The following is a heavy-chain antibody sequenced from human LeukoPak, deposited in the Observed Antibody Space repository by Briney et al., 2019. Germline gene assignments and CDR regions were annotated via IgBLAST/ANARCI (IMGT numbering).Heavy chain of an antibody. V-gene: IGHV1-2*06. CDR1: GYTFTGYY. CDR2: INPNSGGT. D-gene: IGHD6-6*01. CDR3: ARGLAARPWWFDP. Sequence: ASVKVSCKASGYTFTGYYMHWVRQAPGQGLEWMGRINPNSGGTNYAQKFQGRVTMTRDTSISTAYMELSRLRSDDTAVYYCARGLAARPWWFDPWGQGTLVTVSS. J-gene: IGHJ5*02.